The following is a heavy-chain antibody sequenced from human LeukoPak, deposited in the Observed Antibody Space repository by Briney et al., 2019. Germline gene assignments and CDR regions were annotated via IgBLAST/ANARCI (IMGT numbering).Heavy chain of an antibody. CDR3: ASTPYDFWRGYLNWFDP. D-gene: IGHD3-3*01. Sequence: PGRSLRLSCAASGFTFSSYAMHWVRQAPGKGLEWVAVISYDGSNKYYADSVKGRFTISRDNSKNTLYLQMNSLRAEDTAVYYCASTPYDFWRGYLNWFDPWGQGTLVTVSS. V-gene: IGHV3-30-3*01. CDR1: GFTFSSYA. CDR2: ISYDGSNK. J-gene: IGHJ5*02.